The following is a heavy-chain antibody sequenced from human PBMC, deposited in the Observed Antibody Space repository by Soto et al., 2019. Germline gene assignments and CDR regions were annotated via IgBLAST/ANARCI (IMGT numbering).Heavy chain of an antibody. Sequence: PSETLSLTCTVSGGSISSNSYYWDWLRQPPGKGLEWIGSMYYSGATYHNPSLQSRVTISVDTSKNQFSLHLSSVTAADTAVYYCARYAAYDSVLGKSDGSDYWGQGTLVTVSS. J-gene: IGHJ4*02. CDR1: GGSISSNSYY. CDR2: MYYSGAT. V-gene: IGHV4-39*01. D-gene: IGHD3-16*01. CDR3: ARYAAYDSVLGKSDGSDY.